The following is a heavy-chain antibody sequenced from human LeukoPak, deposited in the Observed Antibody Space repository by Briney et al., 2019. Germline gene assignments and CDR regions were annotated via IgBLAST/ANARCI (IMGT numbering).Heavy chain of an antibody. CDR3: ARHSKDYYDSSGYYYVGDNWFDP. Sequence: GESLKISCKGSGYSFTSYWIGWVRQMPGKGLGWMGIIYPGDSDTRYSPSFQGQVTISADKSISTAYLQWSSLKASDTAMYYCARHSKDYYDSSGYYYVGDNWFDPWGQGTLVTVSS. J-gene: IGHJ5*02. V-gene: IGHV5-51*01. CDR1: GYSFTSYW. CDR2: IYPGDSDT. D-gene: IGHD3-22*01.